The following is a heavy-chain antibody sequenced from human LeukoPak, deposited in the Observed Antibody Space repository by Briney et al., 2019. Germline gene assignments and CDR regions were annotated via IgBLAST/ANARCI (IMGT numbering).Heavy chain of an antibody. V-gene: IGHV3-30*18. CDR2: ISYDGRNK. D-gene: IGHD5-12*01. CDR1: GFTLSCSV. CDR3: ANSRGYSCGFGY. Sequence: GGCLRHGCAASGFTLSCSVRHWVRQAPGKGLEWVAAISYDGRNKEYVDSVKGRFTISRDNSQRTLYLQMNSLRAEDTAVYNCANSRGYSCGFGYWGQGTLVTVSS. J-gene: IGHJ4*02.